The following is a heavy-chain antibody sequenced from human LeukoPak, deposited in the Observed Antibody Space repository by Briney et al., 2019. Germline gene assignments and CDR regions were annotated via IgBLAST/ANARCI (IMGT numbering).Heavy chain of an antibody. V-gene: IGHV4-4*02. J-gene: IGHJ4*02. CDR1: GGSISSSNW. D-gene: IGHD3-22*01. Sequence: SETLSLTCAVSGGSISSSNWWSWVRQPPGKGLEWIGEIYHSGSTNYNPSLKSRVTISVDKSKNQFSLKLSSVTAADTAVYYCARENNYYDSQPDYWGQGTLVTVSS. CDR3: ARENNYYDSQPDY. CDR2: IYHSGST.